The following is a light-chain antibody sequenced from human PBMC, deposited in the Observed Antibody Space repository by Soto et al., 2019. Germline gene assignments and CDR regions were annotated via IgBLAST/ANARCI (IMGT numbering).Light chain of an antibody. CDR3: QQSYSSPPV. Sequence: DIQMTQSPSSLSAFVGDRVTITCRASQSISSYLNWYQQKPGKAPKLLIYAASSLQSGVPSRFSGSGSGTDFTLTISSLQPEDFGTYYCQQSYSSPPVFGGGTRWIS. J-gene: IGKJ4*02. CDR1: QSISSY. CDR2: AAS. V-gene: IGKV1-39*01.